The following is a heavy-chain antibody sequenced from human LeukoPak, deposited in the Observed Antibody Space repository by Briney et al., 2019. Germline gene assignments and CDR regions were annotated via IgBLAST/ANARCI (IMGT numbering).Heavy chain of an antibody. CDR1: GFTFSSYA. V-gene: IGHV3-30-3*01. CDR2: ISYDGSNK. J-gene: IGHJ4*02. Sequence: PGGSLRLSCAASGFTFSSYAMHWVRQAPGKGLEWVAVISYDGSNKYYADSVKGRFTISRDNSKNTLYLQMNSLRAEDTAVYYCAREGQDYWGQGTLVTVSS. CDR3: AREGQDY.